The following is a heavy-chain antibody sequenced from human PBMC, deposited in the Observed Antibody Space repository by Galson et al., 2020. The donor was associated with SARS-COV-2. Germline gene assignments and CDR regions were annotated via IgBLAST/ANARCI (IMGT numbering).Heavy chain of an antibody. CDR1: GFTFSSYW. V-gene: IGHV3-74*01. CDR3: ARDRLDSSASWGTKYYYYYGMDV. D-gene: IGHD6-6*01. Sequence: GGSLRLSCAASGFTFSSYWMHWVRQAPGKGLVWVSRINSDGSSTSYADSVKGRFTISRDNAKNTLYLQMNSLRAEDTAVYYCARDRLDSSASWGTKYYYYYGMDVWGQGTTVTVS. J-gene: IGHJ6*02. CDR2: INSDGSST.